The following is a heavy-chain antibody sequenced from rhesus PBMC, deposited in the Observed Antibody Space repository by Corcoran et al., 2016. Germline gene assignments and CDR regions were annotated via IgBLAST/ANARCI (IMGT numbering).Heavy chain of an antibody. J-gene: IGHJ4*01. CDR2: IYGGSGST. CDR3: ARDHGGGGPFDY. V-gene: IGHV4S7*01. D-gene: IGHD6-37*01. CDR1: GGSISGYYL. Sequence: QVQLQESGPGVVKPSETLSLTCAVSGGSISGYYLWSWFRQPPGKGLEWIGYIYGGSGSTSYNPSLKNRVTISKDTSKNQFSLKLSSVTAADTAVYYCARDHGGGGPFDYWGQGVLVTVSS.